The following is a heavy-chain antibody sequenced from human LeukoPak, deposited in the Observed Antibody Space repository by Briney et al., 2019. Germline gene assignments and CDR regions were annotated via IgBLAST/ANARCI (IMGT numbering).Heavy chain of an antibody. CDR1: GFTFRNYA. V-gene: IGHV3-21*01. CDR2: ISSSSSYI. Sequence: GGSLRLSCAASGFTFRNYAMTWVRQAPGKGLEWVSSISSSSSYIYYADSVKGRFTISRDNAKNSLYLQMNSLRAEDTAVYYCASIMITFGGVIVDFDYWGQGTLVTVSS. D-gene: IGHD3-16*02. CDR3: ASIMITFGGVIVDFDY. J-gene: IGHJ4*02.